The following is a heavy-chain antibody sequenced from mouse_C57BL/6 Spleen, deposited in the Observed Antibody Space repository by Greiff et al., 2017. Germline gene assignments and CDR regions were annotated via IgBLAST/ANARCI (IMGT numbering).Heavy chain of an antibody. CDR1: GYTFTSYW. CDR3: ASAVVATPYYYAMDY. J-gene: IGHJ4*01. CDR2: IYPGSGST. Sequence: QVQLQQPGAELVKPGASVKMSCKASGYTFTSYWITWVKQRPGQGLEWIGDIYPGSGSTNYNEKFKSKATLTVDPSSSTAYMQLSSLTSEDSAVYYCASAVVATPYYYAMDYWGQGTSVTVSS. V-gene: IGHV1-55*01. D-gene: IGHD1-1*01.